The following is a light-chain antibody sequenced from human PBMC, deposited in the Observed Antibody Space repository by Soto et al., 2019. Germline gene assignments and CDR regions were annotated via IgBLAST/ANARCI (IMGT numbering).Light chain of an antibody. CDR3: SSYTTGTLEGV. CDR2: DVS. V-gene: IGLV2-14*01. J-gene: IGLJ1*01. Sequence: QSALTKPASVSGSPGQSITISCSGTSSDVGAYNRVSWHQQHPGTAPKVLIYDVSSRPSGVSTRFSGSKSGNVASLTISGLLPEDEADYYCSSYTTGTLEGVFGTGTKLTVL. CDR1: SSDVGAYNR.